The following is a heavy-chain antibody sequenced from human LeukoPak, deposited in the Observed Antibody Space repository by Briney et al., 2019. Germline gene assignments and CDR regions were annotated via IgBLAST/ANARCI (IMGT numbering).Heavy chain of an antibody. CDR1: GVTFKNYA. V-gene: IGHV1-69*01. Sequence: GSSVKLSCKPSGVTFKNYAISWVRQAPGQGLKWMGGILAIFGTTNYAQKFQARVTITADESTSTAYMEMSSLRSEDTAVYYCGRVSCGGNCYSFIGTFDIWGQGTMVTVSS. CDR2: ILAIFGTT. CDR3: GRVSCGGNCYSFIGTFDI. D-gene: IGHD2-15*01. J-gene: IGHJ3*02.